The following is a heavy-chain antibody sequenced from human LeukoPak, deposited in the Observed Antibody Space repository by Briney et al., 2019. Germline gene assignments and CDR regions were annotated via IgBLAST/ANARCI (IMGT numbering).Heavy chain of an antibody. CDR1: GGTFSSYA. CDR2: IIPIFGTA. V-gene: IGHV1-69*13. Sequence: SVKVSCKASGGTFSSYAISWVRQAPGLGLEWMGGIIPIFGTANYAQKFQGRVTITADESTSTAYMELSSLRSEDTAVYYCARDCRVAGTFAFDIWGQGTMVTVSS. J-gene: IGHJ3*02. D-gene: IGHD6-19*01. CDR3: ARDCRVAGTFAFDI.